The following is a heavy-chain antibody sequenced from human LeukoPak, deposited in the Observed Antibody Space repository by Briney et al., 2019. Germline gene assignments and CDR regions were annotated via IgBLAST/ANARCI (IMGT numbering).Heavy chain of an antibody. J-gene: IGHJ4*02. V-gene: IGHV3-20*04. CDR1: GFTVVDYG. D-gene: IGHD3-3*02. Sequence: PGGSLRLSCATSGFTVVDYGLGWVRRAPGKGLEWLCAINYNGAITDNADSVKGRFTISRDNAKNSLYLRMDSLRAEDTALYYCARDRLGPSFSVSHFDLWGQGTLVTVSS. CDR3: ARDRLGPSFSVSHFDL. CDR2: INYNGAIT.